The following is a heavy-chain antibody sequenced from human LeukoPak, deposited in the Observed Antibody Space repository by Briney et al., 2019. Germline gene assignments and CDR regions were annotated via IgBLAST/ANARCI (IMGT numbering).Heavy chain of an antibody. CDR3: TKGDDYGANTRLPKYNWFDP. Sequence: GGSLRLSCAASGFSISNNAMHWVRQAPGRGLEWVAFIRYDGNNKNYADVVKRRITISRDNSKDTLYLQMNSLRADDTAAYYCTKGDDYGANTRLPKYNWFDPWGQGTLVTVSS. CDR2: IRYDGNNK. J-gene: IGHJ5*02. V-gene: IGHV3-30*02. D-gene: IGHD4-23*01. CDR1: GFSISNNA.